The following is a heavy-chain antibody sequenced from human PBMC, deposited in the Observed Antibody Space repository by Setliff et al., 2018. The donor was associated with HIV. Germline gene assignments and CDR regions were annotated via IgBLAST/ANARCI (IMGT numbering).Heavy chain of an antibody. CDR1: GGSITSGGYN. CDR2: VDFGFRR. D-gene: IGHD3-10*01. CDR3: ATDRGGSYLDY. V-gene: IGHV4-31*01. Sequence: SETLSLTCTVSGGSITSGGYNWIWIRQHTEKGLEWIGYVDFGFRRYYNPSLKSQVVISVYTPKNQFSLTLNSVTAADTAVYYCATDRGGSYLDYWGQGAPGTVSS. J-gene: IGHJ4*02.